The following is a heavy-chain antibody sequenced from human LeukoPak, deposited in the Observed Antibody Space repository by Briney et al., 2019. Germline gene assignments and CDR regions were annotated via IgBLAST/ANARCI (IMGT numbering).Heavy chain of an antibody. D-gene: IGHD4-23*01. J-gene: IGHJ4*02. CDR3: ARANTIMTTVVTSFDS. CDR1: GYTFTDYH. CDR2: IGPNSGGT. V-gene: IGHV1-2*02. Sequence: GESLKISCKGSGYTFTDYHIHWVRQAPGQGLEWMGWIGPNSGGTDYAQKFQGRVTMTRDTSISTAYLVLSRLASDDTAVYYCARANTIMTTVVTSFDSWGQGTLVTVSS.